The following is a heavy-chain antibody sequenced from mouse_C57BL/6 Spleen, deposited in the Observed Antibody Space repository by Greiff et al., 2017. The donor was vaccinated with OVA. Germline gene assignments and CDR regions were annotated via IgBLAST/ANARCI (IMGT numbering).Heavy chain of an antibody. CDR3: TRAYSNGAMDY. J-gene: IGHJ4*01. D-gene: IGHD2-5*01. V-gene: IGHV5-9-1*02. CDR1: GFTFSSYA. Sequence: EVKLVESGEGLVKPGGSLKLSCAASGFTFSSYAMSWVRQTPEKRLEWVAYISSGGDYIYYADTVKGRFTIARDNARNTLYLQMSSLKSEDTAMYYWTRAYSNGAMDYWGQGTSVTVSS. CDR2: ISSGGDYI.